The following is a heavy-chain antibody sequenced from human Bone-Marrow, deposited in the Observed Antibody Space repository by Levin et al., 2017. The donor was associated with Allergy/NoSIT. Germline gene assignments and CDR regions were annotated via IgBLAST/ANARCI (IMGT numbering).Heavy chain of an antibody. Sequence: GESLKISCAASGFTFSAVWMSWVRQGPGRGLEWVANINQDGSVEYYVDSMRGRFAISRDNAKNALYLQMNSLRAEDTAVYYCAMVKYNPGPHDYWGQGSLVTVSS. CDR3: AMVKYNPGPHDY. V-gene: IGHV3-7*04. J-gene: IGHJ4*02. CDR1: GFTFSAVW. D-gene: IGHD1-14*01. CDR2: INQDGSVE.